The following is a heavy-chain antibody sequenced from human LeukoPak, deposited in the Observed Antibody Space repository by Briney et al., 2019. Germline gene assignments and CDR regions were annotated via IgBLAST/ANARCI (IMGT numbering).Heavy chain of an antibody. CDR3: ARVGYYYDSSGYYPY. D-gene: IGHD3-22*01. J-gene: IGHJ4*02. Sequence: GGSLRLSFAASGFPFSDYYMSWIRPAPGKGLGWVSYISSSGSTIYYADSVKGRFTISRDNAKNSLYLQMNSLRAEDTAVYYCARVGYYYDSSGYYPYWGQGTQVTVSS. CDR1: GFPFSDYY. V-gene: IGHV3-11*01. CDR2: ISSSGSTI.